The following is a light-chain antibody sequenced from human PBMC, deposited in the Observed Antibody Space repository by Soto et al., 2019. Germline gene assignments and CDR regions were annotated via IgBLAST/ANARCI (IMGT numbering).Light chain of an antibody. CDR1: QSISSW. CDR2: AAS. J-gene: IGKJ3*01. Sequence: DIQITQSPSTLSASVGDRVTITCRASQSISSWLAWYQQKPGRAPKLLIYAASSLQSGVPSRFSGSGSGTDFTLTISSLQPEDFATYYCQQSYSTPLFTFGPGTKVDI. CDR3: QQSYSTPLFT. V-gene: IGKV1-5*01.